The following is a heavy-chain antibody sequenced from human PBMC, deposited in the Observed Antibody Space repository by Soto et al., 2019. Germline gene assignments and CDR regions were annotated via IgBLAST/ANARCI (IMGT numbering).Heavy chain of an antibody. J-gene: IGHJ6*02. CDR1: GYSFTSYC. CDR3: ARHQREYYYYGMDV. Sequence: GESLKISCKGSGYSFTSYCISWVRQMPGKGLEWMGRIDPSDSYSNYSPSFQGHVTISADKSISTAYLQWSSLKASDTAMYYCARHQREYYYYGMDVWGQGXTVTVSS. CDR2: IDPSDSYS. V-gene: IGHV5-10-1*01.